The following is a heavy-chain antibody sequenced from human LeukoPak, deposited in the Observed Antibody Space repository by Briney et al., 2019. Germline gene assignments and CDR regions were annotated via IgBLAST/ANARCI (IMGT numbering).Heavy chain of an antibody. Sequence: GGSLGLSCAASGFTFRNYVIHWVRQAPGKGLEWVAVTSSDLNVKLYADSVKGRFTISRDNSRSTLYLQMNSLRPEDTAIYCCAREGYYGSGSPPSLYFDYWGQGTLVTVSS. CDR2: TSSDLNVK. D-gene: IGHD3-10*01. J-gene: IGHJ4*02. CDR3: AREGYYGSGSPPSLYFDY. V-gene: IGHV3-30-3*01. CDR1: GFTFRNYV.